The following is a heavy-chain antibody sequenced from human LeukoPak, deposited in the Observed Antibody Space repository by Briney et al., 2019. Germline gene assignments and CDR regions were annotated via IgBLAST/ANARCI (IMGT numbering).Heavy chain of an antibody. J-gene: IGHJ4*02. D-gene: IGHD1-1*01. CDR2: ISSSSSYI. Sequence: GGSLRLSCAASGFTFSSYSMIWVRQAPGKGLEWVSSISSSSSYIYYADSVKGRFTISRDNSKNTLYLQMNSLRAEDTAVYYCARKRLAVFFDYWGQGTLVTVSS. V-gene: IGHV3-21*04. CDR1: GFTFSSYS. CDR3: ARKRLAVFFDY.